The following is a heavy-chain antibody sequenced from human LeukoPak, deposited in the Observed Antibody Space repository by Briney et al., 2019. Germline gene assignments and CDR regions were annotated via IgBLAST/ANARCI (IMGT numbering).Heavy chain of an antibody. J-gene: IGHJ5*02. CDR3: ARTMVRGVIDGSDP. CDR1: GYTFTSYD. Sequence: ASAKVSCKASGYTFTSYDINWVRQATGQGLEWMGWMNPNSGNTGYAQKFQGRVTMTRNTSISTAYMELSSLRSEDTAVYYCARTMVRGVIDGSDPWGQGTLVTVSS. V-gene: IGHV1-8*01. CDR2: MNPNSGNT. D-gene: IGHD3-10*01.